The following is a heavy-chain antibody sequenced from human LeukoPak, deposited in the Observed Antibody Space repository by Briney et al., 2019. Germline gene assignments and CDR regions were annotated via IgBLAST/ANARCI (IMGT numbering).Heavy chain of an antibody. J-gene: IGHJ4*02. Sequence: GGSLRLSCAASGFTFSSSCMTWVRQAPGKGLEWVAVIRPDGSEAAYVDSVIGRFTISRDNARNSLFLQMISLRVEDTAVYYCTRDRAYKTFDYWGQGALVTVSS. D-gene: IGHD3-16*01. CDR3: TRDRAYKTFDY. CDR2: IRPDGSEA. V-gene: IGHV3-7*04. CDR1: GFTFSSSC.